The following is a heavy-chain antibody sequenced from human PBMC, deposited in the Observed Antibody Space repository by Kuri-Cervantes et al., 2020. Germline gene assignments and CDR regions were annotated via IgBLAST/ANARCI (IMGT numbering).Heavy chain of an antibody. D-gene: IGHD6-13*01. CDR2: IYYSGIT. CDR3: ARGAAAGALDL. CDR1: GGSISSSSYY. J-gene: IGHJ2*01. V-gene: IGHV4-39*07. Sequence: SETLSLTCTVSGGSISSSSYYWGWIRQPPGKGLEWIGSIYYSGITYYNPSLKSRVTISGDTSKNQFSLKLSSVTAADTAVFYCARGAAAGALDLWGHGTLVTVSS.